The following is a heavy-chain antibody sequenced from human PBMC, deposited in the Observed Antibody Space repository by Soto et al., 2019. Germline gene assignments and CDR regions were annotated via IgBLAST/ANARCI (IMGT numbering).Heavy chain of an antibody. CDR1: GVTFSSYG. Sequence: GGSLRLSCAASGVTFSSYGMHWVRQAPGKGLEWVAVIWYDGSNKYYADSVKGRFTISRDNSKNTLYLQMNSLRAEDTAVYYCARDLRGYSSSWYEGDYYGMDVWGQGTTVTVSS. V-gene: IGHV3-33*01. D-gene: IGHD6-13*01. J-gene: IGHJ6*02. CDR2: IWYDGSNK. CDR3: ARDLRGYSSSWYEGDYYGMDV.